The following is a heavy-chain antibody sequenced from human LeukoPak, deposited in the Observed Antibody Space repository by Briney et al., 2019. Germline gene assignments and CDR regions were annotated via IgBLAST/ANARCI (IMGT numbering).Heavy chain of an antibody. Sequence: SETLSLTCAVYGGSFSGYYWSWTRQPPGKGLEWIGEINHSGSTNYNPSLKSRVTISVDTSKNQFSLKLSSVTAADTAVYYCARSRRWEQLGVVWFDPWGQGTLVTVSS. J-gene: IGHJ5*02. D-gene: IGHD6-6*01. CDR2: INHSGST. CDR1: GGSFSGYY. V-gene: IGHV4-34*01. CDR3: ARSRRWEQLGVVWFDP.